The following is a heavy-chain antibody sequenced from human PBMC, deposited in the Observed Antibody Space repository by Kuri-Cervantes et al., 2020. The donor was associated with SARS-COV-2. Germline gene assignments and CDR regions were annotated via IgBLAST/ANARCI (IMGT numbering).Heavy chain of an antibody. J-gene: IGHJ6*02. CDR2: ISYDGSDK. Sequence: GESLKISCAASGYTFSSYAMHWVRQAPGKGLEWVAVISYDGSDKYYADSVKGRFTISRDNSKHTLYLHMNSRRAEDTAVYYCERDLFGGGGYYYGMDVWGQGTTVTVSS. CDR1: GYTFSSYA. CDR3: ERDLFGGGGYYYGMDV. V-gene: IGHV3-30-3*01. D-gene: IGHD4-23*01.